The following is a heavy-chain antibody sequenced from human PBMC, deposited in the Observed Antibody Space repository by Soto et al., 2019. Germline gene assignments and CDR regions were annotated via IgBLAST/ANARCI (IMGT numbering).Heavy chain of an antibody. Sequence: QITLKESGPTLVEPTQTLTLTCSFSGFSLTKSGVGVGWFRQAPGKALECLGIIYWDDDRRYNPSLKTRLTIPKDTSKNQVVLTMTYMEPVDTGTYYCAPRVTYSVSWDVGWFDSWGQGTPVTVS. D-gene: IGHD2-15*01. CDR3: APRVTYSVSWDVGWFDS. J-gene: IGHJ5*01. CDR2: IYWDDDR. CDR1: GFSLTKSGVG. V-gene: IGHV2-5*02.